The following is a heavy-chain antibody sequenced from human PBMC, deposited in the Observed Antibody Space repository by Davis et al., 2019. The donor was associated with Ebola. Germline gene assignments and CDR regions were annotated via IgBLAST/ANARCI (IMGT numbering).Heavy chain of an antibody. CDR1: DIISSSDS. CDR3: GMLMVLYGLNDY. CDR2: ISSSSRTI. D-gene: IGHD3/OR15-3a*01. Sequence: SLKISCASSDIISSSDSMNWVSQAPGEGLEWVSYISSSSRTIYYADSVKGRFTISSDNAKNSLYLQMNSLRGEDTDVYYCGMLMVLYGLNDYWGRGTLVTVSS. V-gene: IGHV3-48*01. J-gene: IGHJ4*02.